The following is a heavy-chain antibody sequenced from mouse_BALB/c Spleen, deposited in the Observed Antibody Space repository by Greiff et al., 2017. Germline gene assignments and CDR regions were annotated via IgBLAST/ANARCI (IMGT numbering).Heavy chain of an antibody. D-gene: IGHD2-4*01. CDR3: TRSGRDDDDGGFAY. Sequence: VQLKESGTVLARPGASVKMSCKASGYTFTSYWMHWVKQRPGQGLEWIGAIYPGNSDTSYNQKFKGKAKLTAVTSTSTAYMELSSLTNEDAAVYYCTRSGRDDDDGGFAYWGQGTLVTVSA. CDR1: GYTFTSYW. V-gene: IGHV1-5*01. CDR2: IYPGNSDT. J-gene: IGHJ3*01.